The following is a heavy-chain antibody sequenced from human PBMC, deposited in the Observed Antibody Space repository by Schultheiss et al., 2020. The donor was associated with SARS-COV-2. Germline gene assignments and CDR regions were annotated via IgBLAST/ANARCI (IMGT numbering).Heavy chain of an antibody. CDR1: GFTFSSYS. J-gene: IGHJ5*02. CDR3: ARSYCQTSGCYGWFDP. D-gene: IGHD2-2*01. Sequence: GGSLRLSCAASGFTFSSYSMNWVRQAPGKGLEWVSYISSSSSYTNYADSVKGRFTVSRDNAKNTLYLQMTSLRVEDTAIYYCARSYCQTSGCYGWFDPWGQGTLVTVSS. V-gene: IGHV3-21*05. CDR2: ISSSSSYT.